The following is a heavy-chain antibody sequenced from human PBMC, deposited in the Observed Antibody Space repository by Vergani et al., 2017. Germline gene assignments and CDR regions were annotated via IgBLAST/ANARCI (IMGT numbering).Heavy chain of an antibody. V-gene: IGHV3-9*01. J-gene: IGHJ4*02. CDR1: GFTFDDYA. D-gene: IGHD3-22*01. Sequence: EVQLVESGGGLVQPGRSLRLSCAASGFTFDDYAMHWVRQAPGKGLEWVSGISWNSGSIGYADSVKGRFTISRDNAKNTLSLQMNSLRAEDTAVYYCARDSRGNYDDSVPGGYWGQGTLVTVSS. CDR2: ISWNSGSI. CDR3: ARDSRGNYDDSVPGGY.